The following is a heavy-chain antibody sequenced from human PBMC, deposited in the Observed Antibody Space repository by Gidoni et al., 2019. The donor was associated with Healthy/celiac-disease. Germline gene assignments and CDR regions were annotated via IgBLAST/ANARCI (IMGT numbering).Heavy chain of an antibody. CDR1: GYTFTYRY. D-gene: IGHD3-10*01. CDR2: ITPFNGNT. J-gene: IGHJ4*02. CDR3: ASGMVGVDY. Sequence: HMRLLQSGAEVKKTGSSVKVSCMASGYTFTYRYLHWVRQAPGQSLEWMGWITPFNGNTNYAQKFQDRVTITRDRSMSTAYMELSSLRSEDTAMYYCASGMVGVDYWGQGTLVTVSS. V-gene: IGHV1-45*02.